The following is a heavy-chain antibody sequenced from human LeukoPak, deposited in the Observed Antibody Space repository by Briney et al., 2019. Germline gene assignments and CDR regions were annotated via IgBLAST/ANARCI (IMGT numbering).Heavy chain of an antibody. CDR3: AKGWGLGIAVAGAFDY. CDR2: ISGSGGST. J-gene: IGHJ4*02. D-gene: IGHD6-19*01. CDR1: GFTFSSYA. V-gene: IGHV3-23*01. Sequence: GGSLRLSCAASGFTFSSYAVSWVRQAPGKGLEWVSAISGSGGSTYYADSVKGRFTISRDSSKNTLYLQMNSLRAEDTAVYYCAKGWGLGIAVAGAFDYWGQGTLVTVSS.